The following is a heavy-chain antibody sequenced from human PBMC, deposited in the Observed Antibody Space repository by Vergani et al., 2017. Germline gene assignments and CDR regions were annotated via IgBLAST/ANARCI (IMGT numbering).Heavy chain of an antibody. D-gene: IGHD3/OR15-3a*01. J-gene: IGHJ6*03. Sequence: EVQLEQSGAAVKKPGESLEISCKGSGYSFSRNCIAWVRERPGQGLEWMGMIYPGNSETRNNPSFRGQVTMSVDKSISTAYLQWSSLKASDSAMYYCARVYCRGMSCAGTDYFYHIDVWGKGTTVTVS. CDR1: GYSFSRNC. V-gene: IGHV5-51*03. CDR2: IYPGNSET. CDR3: ARVYCRGMSCAGTDYFYHIDV.